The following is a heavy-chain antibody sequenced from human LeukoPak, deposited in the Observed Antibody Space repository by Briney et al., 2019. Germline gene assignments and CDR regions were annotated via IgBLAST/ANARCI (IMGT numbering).Heavy chain of an antibody. D-gene: IGHD1-14*01. V-gene: IGHV1-46*01. J-gene: IGHJ6*02. Sequence: ASVKVSCKASGYTFTSYYMHWVRQAPGQGLEWMGIINPSGGSTSYAQKFQDRVTMTRDTSTSTVYVELSSLRSEDTAVYYCARETTTQAYYYYYYGMDVWGQGTTVTVSS. CDR3: ARETTTQAYYYYYYGMDV. CDR1: GYTFTSYY. CDR2: INPSGGST.